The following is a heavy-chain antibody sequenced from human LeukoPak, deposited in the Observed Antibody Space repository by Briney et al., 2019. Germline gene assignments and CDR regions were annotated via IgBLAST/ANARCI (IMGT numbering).Heavy chain of an antibody. CDR1: ECTFSSYA. Sequence: SVNVSCKASECTFSSYAISWVRQAPGQGLEWMGGIIPIFGTANYAQKFQGRVTITADESTSTAYMELSSLRSEDTAVYYCASTPRDDILTGYSNPLRFDYWGQGTLVTVSS. CDR2: IIPIFGTA. CDR3: ASTPRDDILTGYSNPLRFDY. V-gene: IGHV1-69*13. J-gene: IGHJ4*02. D-gene: IGHD3-9*01.